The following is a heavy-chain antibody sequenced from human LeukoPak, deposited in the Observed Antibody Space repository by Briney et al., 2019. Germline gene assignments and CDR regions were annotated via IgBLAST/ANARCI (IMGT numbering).Heavy chain of an antibody. D-gene: IGHD3-22*01. CDR3: ARNMIVDNTYYFDY. V-gene: IGHV4-59*08. Sequence: SETLSLTCTVSGGSISSYYWSWIRQPPGKGLEWIGYIYYSGSTNYNPSLKSRVTISVDTSKNQFSLKLSSVTAADTAVYYCARNMIVDNTYYFDYWGQGTLVTVSS. CDR1: GGSISSYY. CDR2: IYYSGST. J-gene: IGHJ4*02.